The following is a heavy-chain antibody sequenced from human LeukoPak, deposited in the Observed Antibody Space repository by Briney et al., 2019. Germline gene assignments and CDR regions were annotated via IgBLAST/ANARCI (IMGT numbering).Heavy chain of an antibody. V-gene: IGHV3-30*18. Sequence: GGSLRLSCAASGFTFSNYGMHWVRQAPGKGLEWVAVISYDGSNKYYADSVKGRFTISRDNSKNTLYLQMNSLRAEDTAVYYCAKPEYYDFWSGYYTTQKFDYWGQGTLVTVSS. CDR2: ISYDGSNK. CDR1: GFTFSNYG. J-gene: IGHJ4*02. D-gene: IGHD3-3*01. CDR3: AKPEYYDFWSGYYTTQKFDY.